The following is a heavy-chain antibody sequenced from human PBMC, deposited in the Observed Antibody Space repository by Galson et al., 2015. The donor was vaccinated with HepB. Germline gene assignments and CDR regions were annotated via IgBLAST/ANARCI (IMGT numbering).Heavy chain of an antibody. J-gene: IGHJ1*01. D-gene: IGHD3-10*01. CDR2: MSAYSGDT. CDR3: VREGEVQKVVFFQH. V-gene: IGHV1-18*01. Sequence: SVKVSCKASGYSFPDYGISWVRQAPGQGLEWMGWMSAYSGDTRYAEKFQDRVTMTRDTSTTTAYMDLRSLSSDDTAVYYCVREGEVQKVVFFQHWGQGTLVTVSS. CDR1: GYSFPDYG.